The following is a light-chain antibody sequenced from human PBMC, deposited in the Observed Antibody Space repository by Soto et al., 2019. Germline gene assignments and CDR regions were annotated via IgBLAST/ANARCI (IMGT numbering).Light chain of an antibody. Sequence: QSVLTQPPSVSAAPGQKVTISCSGSSSNIGRNFVSWYQHLPGTAPKLLIFDDNRRPSGIPDRFSSSKSGTSATLGITGLQTGDEADYYCGTWDLSLSEVVFGGGTKLTVL. V-gene: IGLV1-51*01. CDR1: SSNIGRNF. CDR3: GTWDLSLSEVV. CDR2: DDN. J-gene: IGLJ2*01.